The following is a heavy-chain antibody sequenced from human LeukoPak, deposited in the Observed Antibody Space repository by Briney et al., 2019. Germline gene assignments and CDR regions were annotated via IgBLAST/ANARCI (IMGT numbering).Heavy chain of an antibody. J-gene: IGHJ4*02. CDR2: INHSGST. CDR1: GGSFNGYY. V-gene: IGHV4-34*01. Sequence: SETLSLTCAVYGGSFNGYYWSWIRQPPGKGLEWIGEINHSGSTNYNPSLKSRVTISVDTSKNQFSLKLSSVTAADTAVYYCARGPRFDYWGQGTLVTVSS. CDR3: ARGPRFDY.